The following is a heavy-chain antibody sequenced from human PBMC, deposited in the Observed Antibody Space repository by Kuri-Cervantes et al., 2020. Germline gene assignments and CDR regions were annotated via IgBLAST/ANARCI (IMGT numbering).Heavy chain of an antibody. CDR2: IYYSGST. J-gene: IGHJ4*02. V-gene: IGHV4-30-4*08. CDR3: AGYTSGSYYKGYFDN. Sequence: SETLSLTCTVSGGSISSSSYYWSWIRQPPGKGLEWIGYIYYSGSTYYNPPLKSRVTISVDTSKNQFSLKLSSVTAADTAVYFCAGYTSGSYYKGYFDNWGQGTLVTVSS. CDR1: GGSISSSSYY. D-gene: IGHD3-10*01.